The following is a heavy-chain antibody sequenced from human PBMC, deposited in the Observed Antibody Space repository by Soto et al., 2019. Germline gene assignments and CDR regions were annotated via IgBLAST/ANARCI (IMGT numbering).Heavy chain of an antibody. CDR2: IWCDGSNK. D-gene: IGHD2-2*01. J-gene: IGHJ1*01. CDR1: GFTFSSYG. Sequence: QVQLVESGGGVVQPGRSLRLSCAASGFTFSSYGMHWVRQAPGKGLEWVAVIWCDGSNKYYADSVKGRFTISRDNSKTTLYLQLNSLRAVDTAVYYFARALLGYGSSTRCHARDIWGQGTLLTASS. V-gene: IGHV3-33*01. CDR3: ARALLGYGSSTRCHARDI.